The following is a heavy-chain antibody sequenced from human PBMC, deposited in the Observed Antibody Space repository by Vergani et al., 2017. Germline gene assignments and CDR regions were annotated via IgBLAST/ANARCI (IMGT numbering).Heavy chain of an antibody. CDR1: GFTFSSCD. CDR2: IGTAGDT. CDR3: VKDIAASGNYWYFDL. Sequence: EVQLVESGGGLVQPGGSLRLSCAASGFTFSSCDMHWVRQATGKGLEWVSAIGTAGDTYYPGSVKGRFTISRENAKNSLYLQMNSLRAEDTALYYCVKDIAASGNYWYFDLWGRGTLVTVSS. D-gene: IGHD6-13*01. V-gene: IGHV3-13*01. J-gene: IGHJ2*01.